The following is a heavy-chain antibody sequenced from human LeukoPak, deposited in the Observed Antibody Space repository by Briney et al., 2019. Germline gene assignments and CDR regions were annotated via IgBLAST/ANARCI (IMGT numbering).Heavy chain of an antibody. V-gene: IGHV3-30*18. D-gene: IGHD2-15*01. CDR3: AKDTRSCSGGSCYSYIDY. CDR1: GFTFSSYG. Sequence: GGSLRLSCAASGFTFSSYGMHWVRQAPGKGLEWVAVISYDGSNKYYADSVKGRFTISRDNSKNTLYLQMNSLRAEDTAVYYCAKDTRSCSGGSCYSYIDYWGQGTLVTVSS. J-gene: IGHJ4*02. CDR2: ISYDGSNK.